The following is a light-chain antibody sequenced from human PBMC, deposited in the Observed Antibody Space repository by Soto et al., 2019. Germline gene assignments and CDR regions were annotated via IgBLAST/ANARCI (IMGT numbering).Light chain of an antibody. CDR1: QSVSSF. Sequence: EIVLTQSPATLSLSPGERATLPCRASQSVSSFLAWYQQKPGQAPRLLIYDASHRATGIPARFSGSGAGTDFTLTISSLEPEDFAVYYCQQRSNWPKTFGQGTKVDIK. CDR2: DAS. V-gene: IGKV3-11*01. CDR3: QQRSNWPKT. J-gene: IGKJ1*01.